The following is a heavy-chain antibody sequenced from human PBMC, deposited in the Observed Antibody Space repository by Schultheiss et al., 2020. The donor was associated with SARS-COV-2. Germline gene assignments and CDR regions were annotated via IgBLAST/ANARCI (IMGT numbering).Heavy chain of an antibody. V-gene: IGHV1-69*06. CDR3: ASQSRTYCTNGVCYTG. CDR1: GGTFSSYA. CDR2: IIPIFGTA. Sequence: SVKVSCKASGGTFSSYAISWVRQAPGQGLEWMGGIIPIFGTANYAQKFQGRVTITADKSTSTAYMELSSLRSEDTAVYYCASQSRTYCTNGVCYTGWGQGTLVTVSS. D-gene: IGHD2-8*01. J-gene: IGHJ4*02.